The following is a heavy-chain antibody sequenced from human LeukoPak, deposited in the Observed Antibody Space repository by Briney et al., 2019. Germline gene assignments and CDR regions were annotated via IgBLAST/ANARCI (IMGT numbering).Heavy chain of an antibody. CDR2: MNPNSGNT. Sequence: RASVKVSCKASGYTFTSYDINWVRQATGQGLEWMGWMNPNSGNTGYAQKFQGRVTMTRNTSISTAYMELSSLRSEDTAMYYCARGIAVAGMDYWGQGTLVTVSS. CDR3: ARGIAVAGMDY. V-gene: IGHV1-8*01. J-gene: IGHJ4*02. D-gene: IGHD6-19*01. CDR1: GYTFTSYD.